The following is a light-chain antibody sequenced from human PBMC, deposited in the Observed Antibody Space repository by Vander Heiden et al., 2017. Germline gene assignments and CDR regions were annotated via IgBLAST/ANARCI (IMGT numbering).Light chain of an antibody. CDR2: GAS. Sequence: EIVLTQSPGTLSLSPGERATLSCLASQSVSSSYLAWYQQKPGQAPRLLIYGASNRATGIPDRFSGSGSGTDFTLTITRLEPEDFAVYYCQQYGRSPWTFGQGTKVEIK. CDR1: QSVSSSY. CDR3: QQYGRSPWT. J-gene: IGKJ1*01. V-gene: IGKV3-20*01.